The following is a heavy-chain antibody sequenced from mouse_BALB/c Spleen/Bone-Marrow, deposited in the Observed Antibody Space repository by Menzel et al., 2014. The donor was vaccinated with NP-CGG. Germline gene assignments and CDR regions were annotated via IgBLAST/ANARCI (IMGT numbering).Heavy chain of an antibody. CDR2: IDPANGNT. CDR3: ADLGDY. V-gene: IGHV14-3*02. J-gene: IGHJ2*01. Sequence: EVQLQQSGAELVKPGASVKLSCSASGFNIXDTYIHWVKQRPEQGLEWIGRIDPANGNTKYDPKFQGKATVTADTSANTGYLQLSSLTSEDTAVYYCADLGDYWGQGTTLTVSS. CDR1: GFNIXDTY. D-gene: IGHD4-1*01.